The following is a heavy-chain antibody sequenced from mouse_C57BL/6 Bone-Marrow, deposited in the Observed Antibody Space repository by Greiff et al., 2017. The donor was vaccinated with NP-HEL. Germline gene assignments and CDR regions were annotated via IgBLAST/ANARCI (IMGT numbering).Heavy chain of an antibody. CDR3: VSGLGQAWFAD. J-gene: IGHJ3*01. Sequence: EVKVEESGGGLVQPKGSLKLSCAASGFTFNTYAMHWVRQAPGKGLEWVARIRSKSSNYATYYDDSVKDRFTISRDDSQSMLYLQMNNLNTEDTAMYYCVSGLGQAWFADWGQGTLVTVSA. D-gene: IGHD4-1*01. CDR1: GFTFNTYA. V-gene: IGHV10-3*01. CDR2: IRSKSSNYAT.